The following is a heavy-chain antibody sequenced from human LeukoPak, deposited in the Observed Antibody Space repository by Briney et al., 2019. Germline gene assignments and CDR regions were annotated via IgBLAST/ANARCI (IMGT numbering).Heavy chain of an antibody. Sequence: ASVKVSCKASGYTFTGYYMHWVRQAPGQGLEWMGWNNPNSGSTNYAQKFQGRVTITADESTSTAYMELSSLRSEDTAVYYCAVGGNLGFDYWGQGTLVTVSS. CDR1: GYTFTGYY. CDR2: NNPNSGST. V-gene: IGHV1-2*02. CDR3: AVGGNLGFDY. D-gene: IGHD1-26*01. J-gene: IGHJ4*02.